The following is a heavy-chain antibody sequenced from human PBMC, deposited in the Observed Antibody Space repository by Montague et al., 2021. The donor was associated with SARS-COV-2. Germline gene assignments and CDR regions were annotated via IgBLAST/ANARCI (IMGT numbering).Heavy chain of an antibody. CDR1: GASVRTYY. V-gene: IGHV4-4*07. J-gene: IGHJ6*02. CDR3: ARDGADYSFVSYHEMDV. D-gene: IGHD5-12*01. Sequence: SETLSLTCTVSGASVRTYYWSWIRQSAGKKLEWMGRLYTSGSTYYNPSFKSRVTMSLDTSKNLFSLNLSCMTAADTAVYYCARDGADYSFVSYHEMDVWGQGTAVTVSS. CDR2: LYTSGST.